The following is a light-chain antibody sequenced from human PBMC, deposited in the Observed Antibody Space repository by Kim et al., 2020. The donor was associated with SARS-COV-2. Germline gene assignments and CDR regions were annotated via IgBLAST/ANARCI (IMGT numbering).Light chain of an antibody. V-gene: IGKV1-39*01. CDR2: AAS. CDR3: QHSYSTPLT. J-gene: IGKJ4*01. Sequence: DIQMTQSPSSLSASVGDRVTITCRASQSISSYLNWYQQKPGKAPKLLIYAASSLQSGVPSRFSGSGSGTDFTLTISSLQPEDFATYYCQHSYSTPLTFGGVTKVDIK. CDR1: QSISSY.